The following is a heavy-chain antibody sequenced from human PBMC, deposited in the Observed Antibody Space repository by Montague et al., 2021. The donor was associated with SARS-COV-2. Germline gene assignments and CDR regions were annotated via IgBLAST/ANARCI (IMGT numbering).Heavy chain of an antibody. J-gene: IGHJ4*02. CDR1: GFSLSNTRMS. D-gene: IGHD3-16*01. V-gene: IGHV2-70*01. CDR3: ARIQRGGEYYFDI. Sequence: PALVKPTQTLTLTCTFSGFSLSNTRMSVGWIRQPPGKALEWLALINWDDDEYYNPSLRTRLTISKDTSRNQVVLVMTNMDPMDTGTYYCARIQRGGEYYFDIWGQGALVVVSS. CDR2: INWDDDE.